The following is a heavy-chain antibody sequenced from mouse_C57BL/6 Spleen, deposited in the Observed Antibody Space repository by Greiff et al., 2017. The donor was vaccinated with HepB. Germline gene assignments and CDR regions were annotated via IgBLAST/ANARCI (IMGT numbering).Heavy chain of an antibody. D-gene: IGHD2-5*01. J-gene: IGHJ4*01. CDR3: ASTSAYYSNLMDY. CDR2: IDPANGNT. Sequence: VHVKQSVAELVRPGASVKLSCTASGFNIKNTYMHWVKQRPEQGLEWIGRIDPANGNTKYAPKFQGKATITADTSSNTAYLQLSSLTSEDTAIYYCASTSAYYSNLMDYWGQGTSVTVSS. CDR1: GFNIKNTY. V-gene: IGHV14-3*01.